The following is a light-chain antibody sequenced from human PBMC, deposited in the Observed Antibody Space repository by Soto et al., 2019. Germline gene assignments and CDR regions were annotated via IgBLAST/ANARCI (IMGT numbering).Light chain of an antibody. CDR3: QQSHSIPRT. V-gene: IGKV1-39*01. J-gene: IGKJ1*01. Sequence: DLQRTQSPSSLSASGGGRVKITCRASQSITTYLNWYQQKPGKAPRLLIYGASSLHSGVPSRFSVSGAGTDFTLTIRTLQPEDFAPYYCQQSHSIPRTFGQGTKVDIK. CDR2: GAS. CDR1: QSITTY.